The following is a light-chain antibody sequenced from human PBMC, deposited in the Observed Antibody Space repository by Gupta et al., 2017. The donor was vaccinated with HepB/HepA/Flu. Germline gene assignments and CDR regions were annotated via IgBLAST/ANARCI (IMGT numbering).Light chain of an antibody. CDR2: GAS. V-gene: IGKV3-15*01. CDR3: QQYNNWPPYT. CDR1: QSVNSN. J-gene: IGKJ2*01. Sequence: EIVMTQSPATLSVSPGERATLSCRASQSVNSNLAWYQQKPGQAPRLLMYGASTRATGIPARFSGSGYGTEFTLTISSRQSEDFAVYYCQQYNNWPPYTFGQGTKLEIK.